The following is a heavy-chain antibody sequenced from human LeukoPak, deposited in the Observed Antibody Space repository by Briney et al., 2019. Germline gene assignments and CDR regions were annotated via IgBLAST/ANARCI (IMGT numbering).Heavy chain of an antibody. V-gene: IGHV1-2*02. CDR3: ARGQFYYDNTLPLHY. D-gene: IGHD3-22*01. Sequence: ASAKVSCKASGYTFSNYYMHWVRQAPGQGLEWMGWINPNSGGTDYARKFQGRVTMTRDTSISTAYMELNRLRSDDTAVYYCARGQFYYDNTLPLHYWGQGTLVTVPS. CDR2: INPNSGGT. J-gene: IGHJ4*02. CDR1: GYTFSNYY.